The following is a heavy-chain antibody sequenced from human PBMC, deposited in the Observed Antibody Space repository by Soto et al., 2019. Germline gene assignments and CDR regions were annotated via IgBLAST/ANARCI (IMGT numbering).Heavy chain of an antibody. D-gene: IGHD6-13*01. J-gene: IGHJ4*02. CDR2: IYYSGST. Sequence: SETLSLTCTVSGGSISSGGYYWSWLRQHPGKGLEWIGYIYYSGSTYYNPSLKSRVTISVDTSKNQFSLKLSSVTAADTAVYYCAREMVPYSRFYYFDYWGQGTLVTVSS. V-gene: IGHV4-31*03. CDR1: GGSISSGGYY. CDR3: AREMVPYSRFYYFDY.